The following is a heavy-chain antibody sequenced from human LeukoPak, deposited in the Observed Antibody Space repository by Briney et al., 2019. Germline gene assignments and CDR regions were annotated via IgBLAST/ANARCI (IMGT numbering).Heavy chain of an antibody. V-gene: IGHV3-21*01. D-gene: IGHD1-26*01. CDR3: ASGRGY. J-gene: IGHJ4*02. Sequence: GGSLRLSCAASGFPFNTFTINWVGQPPGKGLEWVSSIRSSASNIYYADSVKGRFTISRDNAKNSLYLQMNSLRVEDTAVYYCASGRGYWGQGTLVTVSS. CDR2: IRSSASNI. CDR1: GFPFNTFT.